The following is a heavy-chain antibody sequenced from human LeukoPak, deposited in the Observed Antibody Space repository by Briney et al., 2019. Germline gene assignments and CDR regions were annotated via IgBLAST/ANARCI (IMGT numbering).Heavy chain of an antibody. CDR2: IYYSGST. J-gene: IGHJ6*02. CDR3: ARATNVDYFYYYGMDV. V-gene: IGHV4-59*01. D-gene: IGHD1-14*01. CDR1: GGSISSYY. Sequence: SETLSLTCTVSGGSISSYYWSWIRQPPGKGLEWIGYIYYSGSTNYNPSLKSRVTISVDTSKNQFSLKLSSVTAADTAMYYCARATNVDYFYYYGMDVWGQGTTVTVSS.